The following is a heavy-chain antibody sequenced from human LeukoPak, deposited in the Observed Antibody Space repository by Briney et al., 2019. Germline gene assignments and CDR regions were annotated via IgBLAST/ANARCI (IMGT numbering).Heavy chain of an antibody. CDR3: ASNSGSYGY. CDR2: INTDGSST. J-gene: IGHJ4*02. V-gene: IGHV3-74*01. CDR1: GFTFSSYW. Sequence: GGSLRLSCAASGFTFSSYWMHWVRQAPGKGLVWVSRINTDGSSTSYADSVKGRFTISRDNAKNSLYLQMNSLRAEDTAVYYCASNSGSYGYWGQGTLVTVSS. D-gene: IGHD1-26*01.